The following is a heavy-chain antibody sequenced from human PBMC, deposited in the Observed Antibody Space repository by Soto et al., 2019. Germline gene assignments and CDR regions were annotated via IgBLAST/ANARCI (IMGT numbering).Heavy chain of an antibody. V-gene: IGHV3-21*01. Sequence: GSLRLSCAASGFTFSSYSMNWVRQAPGKGLEWVSSISSSSYIYYADSVKGRFTISRDNAKNSLYLQMNSLRAEDTAVHYCARAATAAFDIWGQGTMVTVSS. CDR2: ISSSSYI. CDR3: ARAATAAFDI. CDR1: GFTFSSYS. J-gene: IGHJ3*02. D-gene: IGHD5-12*01.